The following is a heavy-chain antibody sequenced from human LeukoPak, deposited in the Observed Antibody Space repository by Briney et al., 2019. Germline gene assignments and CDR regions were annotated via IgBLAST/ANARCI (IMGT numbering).Heavy chain of an antibody. CDR3: ARRGDFWSGYNEAFDI. CDR2: IYYTGST. V-gene: IGHV4-59*08. J-gene: IGHJ3*02. Sequence: SETLSLTCTVSGGSISNYYWSWIRQPPGKGLEWIGYIYYTGSTNYNPSLKSRLTISVDTSKNQFSLKLNSVTAADTAVYYCARRGDFWSGYNEAFDIWGQGTMVTVSS. D-gene: IGHD3-3*01. CDR1: GGSISNYY.